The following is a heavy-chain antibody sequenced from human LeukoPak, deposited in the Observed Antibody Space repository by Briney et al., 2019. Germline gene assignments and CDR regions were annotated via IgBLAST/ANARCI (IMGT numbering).Heavy chain of an antibody. CDR1: GFTFSTYS. J-gene: IGHJ1*01. CDR2: ISSGSNYI. CDR3: ARDMTTATTCYLQH. V-gene: IGHV3-21*01. D-gene: IGHD4-17*01. Sequence: GGSLRLSCAASGFTFSTYSMNWVRQAPGKGLEWVSSISSGSNYIYYADSVKGRFSISRDDAKNSLFLQMNGLRAEDTAVYYCARDMTTATTCYLQHWGQGTLVTASS.